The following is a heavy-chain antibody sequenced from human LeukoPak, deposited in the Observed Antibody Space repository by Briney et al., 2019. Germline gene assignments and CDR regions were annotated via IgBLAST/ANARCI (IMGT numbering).Heavy chain of an antibody. CDR1: GFDLNTYE. V-gene: IGHV3-48*03. CDR2: ITISGHTK. J-gene: IGHJ5*02. CDR3: ARGDPHADL. Sequence: QAGVSLRLSCAASGFDLNTYEMNWVRQAPGKGLEWIADITISGHTKNYADSVKGRFTISRDNAGTSLYLQMNSLRVEDTGVYYCARGDPHADLWGQGTLVTVSS.